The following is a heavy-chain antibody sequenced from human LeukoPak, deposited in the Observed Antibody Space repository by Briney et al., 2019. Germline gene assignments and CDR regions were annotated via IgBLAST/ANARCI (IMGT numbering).Heavy chain of an antibody. Sequence: PGGSPRLSCGASGFXFSSYWISWVRQAPGKGLEWVANINQDGSEKHYVEAVEGRFTISRDNAKNSLHLQMNSLRAEDRAVYYCAREGGGFDYWGQGTLVTVSS. D-gene: IGHD3-16*01. V-gene: IGHV3-7*04. CDR1: GFXFSSYW. CDR3: AREGGGFDY. CDR2: INQDGSEK. J-gene: IGHJ4*02.